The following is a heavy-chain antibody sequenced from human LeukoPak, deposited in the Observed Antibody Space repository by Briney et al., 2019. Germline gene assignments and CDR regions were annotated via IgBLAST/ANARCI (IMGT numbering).Heavy chain of an antibody. CDR1: GDTFTSYY. CDR3: ARAYYHASSRYYFPLDY. D-gene: IGHD3-22*01. CDR2: INPSGGST. Sequence: ASVKVSCKASGDTFTSYYMHWVRQAPGQGLEWMGIINPSGGSTSYTQKFQGRITMTRDTSTSTVYVELSSLRSEDTAVYYCARAYYHASSRYYFPLDYWGQGTLVTVSS. V-gene: IGHV1-46*01. J-gene: IGHJ4*02.